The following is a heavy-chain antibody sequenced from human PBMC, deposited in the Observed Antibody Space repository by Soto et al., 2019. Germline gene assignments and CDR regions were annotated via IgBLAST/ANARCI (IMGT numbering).Heavy chain of an antibody. CDR3: ARGSVPATLYYFDY. D-gene: IGHD2-2*01. CDR2: IIPIFGTA. Sequence: QVQLVQSGAEVKKPGSSVKVSCKASGGTFSSYAISWVRQAPGQGLEWMGGIIPIFGTANYAQKFQGRVTITADESTSTASMELSSLRSEDTAVYYCARGSVPATLYYFDYWGQGTLVTVSS. CDR1: GGTFSSYA. V-gene: IGHV1-69*01. J-gene: IGHJ4*02.